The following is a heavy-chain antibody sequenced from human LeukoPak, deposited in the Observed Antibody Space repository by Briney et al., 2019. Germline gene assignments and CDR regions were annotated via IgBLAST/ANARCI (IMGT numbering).Heavy chain of an antibody. CDR1: GGTFSSYA. J-gene: IGHJ3*02. Sequence: SAKVSCKASGGTFSSYAISWVRQAPGQGLEWMGRIIPILGIANYAQKFQGRVTITADKSTSTAYMELSSLRSEDTAMYYCARGWAYCGGDCYFGAFDIWGQGTMDTVSS. CDR3: ARGWAYCGGDCYFGAFDI. D-gene: IGHD2-21*02. CDR2: IIPILGIA. V-gene: IGHV1-69*04.